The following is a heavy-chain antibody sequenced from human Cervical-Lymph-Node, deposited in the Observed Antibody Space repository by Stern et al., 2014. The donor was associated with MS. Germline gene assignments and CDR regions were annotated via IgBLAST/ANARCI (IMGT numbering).Heavy chain of an antibody. Sequence: QVQLVQSGAEVRKPGASVNVSCKASGYTFTDFVMHWVRQAPGQRPEWMGWIKAANGDTKYSQKFQGRVSITRDTSANTAYMELSVLRSEDTAVYYCAKEGHSGWSLDAFDIWGQGTMVSVSS. D-gene: IGHD6-19*01. J-gene: IGHJ3*02. V-gene: IGHV1-3*01. CDR3: AKEGHSGWSLDAFDI. CDR1: GYTFTDFV. CDR2: IKAANGDT.